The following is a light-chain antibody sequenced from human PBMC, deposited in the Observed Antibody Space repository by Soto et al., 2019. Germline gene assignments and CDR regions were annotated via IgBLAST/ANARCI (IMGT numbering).Light chain of an antibody. Sequence: QSVLTQPASLSGSPGQSITISCTGTISDVGGYNYVSWYQQHPGKAPKLMIYEVSNRPSGVSNRFSGSKSGNTASLTISGLQAEDEADYYGSSYTSSSAYVFGTGTKVTVL. J-gene: IGLJ1*01. CDR1: ISDVGGYNY. V-gene: IGLV2-14*01. CDR2: EVS. CDR3: SSYTSSSAYV.